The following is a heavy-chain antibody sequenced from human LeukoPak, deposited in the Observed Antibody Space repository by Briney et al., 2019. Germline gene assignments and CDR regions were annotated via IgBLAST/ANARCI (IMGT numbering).Heavy chain of an antibody. CDR2: IIHSGIT. CDR1: GTSIFDYD. J-gene: IGHJ4*02. CDR3: ARHWMGGGPFDY. D-gene: IGHD3-16*01. Sequence: SETLTLPCTVSGTSIFDYDWAWIRQPPGKALEWMGYIIHSGITTYTASPTNRVTTSVDTTHTQSSPQLSAVTAADTAPFYYARHWMGGGPFDYWVRGTLV. V-gene: IGHV4-59*08.